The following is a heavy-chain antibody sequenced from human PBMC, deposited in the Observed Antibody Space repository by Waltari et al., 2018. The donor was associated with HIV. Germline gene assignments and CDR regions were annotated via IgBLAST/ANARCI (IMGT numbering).Heavy chain of an antibody. CDR1: RLNFYPFS. V-gene: IGHV3-9*01. Sequence: EMQLVESGGGLVQPGRSLRHSCAPSRLNFYPFSTYWVRQAPGKGLEWVSGISWNSDIIGYADSVKGRFTISRDNAKNSLYLQMNSLGAEDTALYYCAKDAASIHYYGMDVWGQGTTVTVS. CDR3: AKDAASIHYYGMDV. CDR2: ISWNSDII. D-gene: IGHD2-2*01. J-gene: IGHJ6*02.